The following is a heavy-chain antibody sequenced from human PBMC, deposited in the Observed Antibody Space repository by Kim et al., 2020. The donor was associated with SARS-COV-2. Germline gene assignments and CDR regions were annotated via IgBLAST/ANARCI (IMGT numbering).Heavy chain of an antibody. CDR1: GFTFSSYA. Sequence: GGSLRLSCAASGFTFSSYAMHWVRRAPGKGLEWVAVISYDGSNKYYADSVKGRFTISRDNSKNTLYLQMNSLRAEDTAVYYCARGSSYWYLDLWGRG. V-gene: IGHV3-30-3*01. J-gene: IGHJ2*01. D-gene: IGHD3-10*01. CDR3: ARGSSYWYLDL. CDR2: ISYDGSNK.